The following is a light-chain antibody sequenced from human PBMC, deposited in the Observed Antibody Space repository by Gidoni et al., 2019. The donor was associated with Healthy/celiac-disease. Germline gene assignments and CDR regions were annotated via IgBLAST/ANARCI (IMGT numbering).Light chain of an antibody. Sequence: EIVLTQSPGTLSLSPGERATLSCRASQSINNNYLAWYQQKPGQAPRLLIYGASSRAAGIPDSFSGSGSGTDFTLTVARLEPEDFAVYYCQQYDSSPWTFXQXTKVEIK. CDR2: GAS. CDR1: QSINNNY. V-gene: IGKV3-20*01. J-gene: IGKJ1*01. CDR3: QQYDSSPWT.